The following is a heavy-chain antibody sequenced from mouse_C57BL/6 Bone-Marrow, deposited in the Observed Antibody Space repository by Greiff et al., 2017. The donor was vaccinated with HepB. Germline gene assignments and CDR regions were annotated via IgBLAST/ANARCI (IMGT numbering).Heavy chain of an antibody. J-gene: IGHJ1*03. CDR3: ARKDYGSSYVGYFGV. D-gene: IGHD1-1*01. CDR1: DSEVFPIAY. Sequence: QVQLQQSGSELRSPGSSVKLSCKDFDSEVFPIAYMSWVRQKPGHGFEWIGGILPSIGRTIYGEKFEDKATLDADTLSNTAYLELNSLTSEDSAIYYCARKDYGSSYVGYFGVWGTGTTVTVAS. V-gene: IGHV15-2*01. CDR2: ILPSIGRT.